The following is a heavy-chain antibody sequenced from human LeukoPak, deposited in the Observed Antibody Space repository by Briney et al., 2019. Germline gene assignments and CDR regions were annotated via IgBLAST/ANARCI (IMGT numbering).Heavy chain of an antibody. CDR3: AKDLEGDDSCDYHL. V-gene: IGHV3-23*01. CDR2: ISGSGGAT. D-gene: IGHD3-22*01. Sequence: GGSLRLSCAASGVTFSANAMTWVRQAPGKGLEWVSTISGSGGATKFADSVKGRFTISRDNSKNTLYLQMNSLRVDDTAVYYCAKDLEGDDSCDYHLWGQGTLVTVSS. J-gene: IGHJ5*02. CDR1: GVTFSANA.